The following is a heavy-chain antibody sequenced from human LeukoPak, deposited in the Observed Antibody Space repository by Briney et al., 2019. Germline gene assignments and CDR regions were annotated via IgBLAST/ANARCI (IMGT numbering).Heavy chain of an antibody. CDR3: AKSYSSAWYAYSMDV. D-gene: IGHD6-13*01. V-gene: IGHV3-23*01. CDR2: ISGSGGGT. J-gene: IGHJ6*02. Sequence: GGSLRLSCAASGFTFNTYAMSWVRQAPGKGLEWVSTISGSGGGTYYADSVKGRFTISRDNSKNTLYLQMNSLRVEDTAVYFCAKSYSSAWYAYSMDVWGQGTTVTVSS. CDR1: GFTFNTYA.